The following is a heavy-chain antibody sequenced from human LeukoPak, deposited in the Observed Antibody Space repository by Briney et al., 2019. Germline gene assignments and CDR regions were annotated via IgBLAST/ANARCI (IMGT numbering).Heavy chain of an antibody. V-gene: IGHV5-51*01. CDR2: IYPGDSDT. D-gene: IGHD6-6*01. CDR3: ARQSIAAPLDYYYYMDV. Sequence: PGESLKISCKGSGYSFTSYWIGWVRQMPGKGLEWMGIIYPGDSDTRYSPSFQGQVTISADKSISTAYLQWSSLKASDTAMYYCARQSIAAPLDYYYYMDVWGKGTTVTVSS. J-gene: IGHJ6*03. CDR1: GYSFTSYW.